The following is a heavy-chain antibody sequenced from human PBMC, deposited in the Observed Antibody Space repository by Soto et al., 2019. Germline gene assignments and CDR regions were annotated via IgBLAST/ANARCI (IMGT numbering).Heavy chain of an antibody. D-gene: IGHD6-13*01. V-gene: IGHV4-30-4*01. CDR2: IYYSGST. CDR1: GGSISSGDYY. CDR3: ARGIAADAIDDY. J-gene: IGHJ4*02. Sequence: SETLSLTCTVSGGSISSGDYYWSWIRQPPGKGLEWIGYIYYSGSTYYNPSLKSRVTISVDTSKNQFSLKLSSVTAADTAVYYCARGIAADAIDDYWGQGTLVPVSS.